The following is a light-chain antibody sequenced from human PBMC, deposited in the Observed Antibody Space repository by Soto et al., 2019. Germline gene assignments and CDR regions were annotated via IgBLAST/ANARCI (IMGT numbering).Light chain of an antibody. J-gene: IGLJ1*01. CDR3: CSYAVSSTSYV. CDR1: SSDVGSYNL. V-gene: IGLV2-23*01. Sequence: QSVLTQPASVSGSPGQSITISCTGTSSDVGSYNLVSWYQQHPGKAPKLMIYEGSKRPSGVSNRFSGSKSGNTASLTISGLQAEDEADYHCCSYAVSSTSYVFGTGTKVTVL. CDR2: EGS.